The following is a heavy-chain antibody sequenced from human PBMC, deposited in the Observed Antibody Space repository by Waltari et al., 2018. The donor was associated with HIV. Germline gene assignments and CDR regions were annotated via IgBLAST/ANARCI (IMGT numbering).Heavy chain of an antibody. D-gene: IGHD4-17*01. J-gene: IGHJ5*02. CDR1: GYTFTGYY. Sequence: QVQLVQSGAEVKKPGASVKVSCKASGYTFTGYYMHWVRQAPGQGLEWMGWINPNSGDTNYAQKFQGRVTMTRDTSISTAYMELSRLRSDDTAVYYCARGGDTVTNNWFDPWGQGTLVTVSS. V-gene: IGHV1-2*02. CDR3: ARGGDTVTNNWFDP. CDR2: INPNSGDT.